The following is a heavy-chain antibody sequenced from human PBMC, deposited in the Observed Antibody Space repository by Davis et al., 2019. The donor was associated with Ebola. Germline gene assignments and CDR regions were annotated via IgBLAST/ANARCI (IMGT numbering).Heavy chain of an antibody. CDR1: GYTFISYT. J-gene: IGHJ6*02. V-gene: IGHV1-3*01. Sequence: AASVKVSCKASGYTFISYTLHWVRQAPGQRLEWMGWINAGNGHTKYSQELQGRVTITRNTSANTAYLELSSLRSEDTAVYYCARVSNYYYGLDVWGQGTTVTVSS. D-gene: IGHD5/OR15-5a*01. CDR3: ARVSNYYYGLDV. CDR2: INAGNGHT.